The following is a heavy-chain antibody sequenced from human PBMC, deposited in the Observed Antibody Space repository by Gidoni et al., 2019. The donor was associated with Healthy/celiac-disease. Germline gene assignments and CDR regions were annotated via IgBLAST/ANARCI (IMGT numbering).Heavy chain of an antibody. V-gene: IGHV4-38-2*02. CDR2: IYHIWST. J-gene: IGHJ3*02. CDR1: GYSIGSGYY. CDR3: ATSMVRGDPDAFDI. D-gene: IGHD3-10*01. Sequence: QVQLQESGPGLVKPSETLSLTCTASGYSIGSGYYWGWIRQPPGKGLGWSWSIYHIWSTNYNQTLKSRVTISVNTSKNQFSLKLSSVTAADTAVYYCATSMVRGDPDAFDIWGQGTMVTVSS.